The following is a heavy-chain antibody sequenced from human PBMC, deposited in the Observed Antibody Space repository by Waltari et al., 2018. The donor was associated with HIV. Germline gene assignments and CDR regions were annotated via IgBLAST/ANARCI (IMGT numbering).Heavy chain of an antibody. V-gene: IGHV3-30*18. CDR2: ITYDESKK. CDR1: GFTFSDYG. CDR3: ANTFFKTTLNLYYFGMDV. D-gene: IGHD3-3*02. J-gene: IGHJ6*02. Sequence: QVRLVESGGGVVQPGRSLRLSCAASGFTFSDYGMHWVRQAPGKGLEWVALITYDESKKYYAESVMGRFTISRDIPKNTLYRQMNSLRAEDSAVYYCANTFFKTTLNLYYFGMDVWGQGTTVIVSS.